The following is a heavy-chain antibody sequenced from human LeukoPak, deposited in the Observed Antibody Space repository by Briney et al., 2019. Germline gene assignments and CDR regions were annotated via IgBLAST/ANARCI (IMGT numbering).Heavy chain of an antibody. D-gene: IGHD2-21*01. CDR2: IYHSGST. J-gene: IGHJ6*03. Sequence: SETLSLTCTVSGYSISSGYYWGWIRQPPGKGLEWIGSIYHSGSTYYNPSLKSRVTISVDTSKNQFSLKLSSVTAADTAVYYCAREYSYYHYMDVWGKGTTVTVSS. CDR3: AREYSYYHYMDV. CDR1: GYSISSGYY. V-gene: IGHV4-38-2*02.